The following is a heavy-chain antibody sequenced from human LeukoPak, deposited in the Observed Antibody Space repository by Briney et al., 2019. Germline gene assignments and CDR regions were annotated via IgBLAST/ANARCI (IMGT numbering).Heavy chain of an antibody. J-gene: IGHJ4*02. Sequence: SETLSLTCTVSGDSISGYYWSWIRQSPGKGLEWIGYIYYRGNTNYNPSLKSRVTISIDTSKNQFSLKLSSVTAADTAVYYCARVGDSATYFDYWGQGTLVTVSS. V-gene: IGHV4-59*12. CDR1: GDSISGYY. D-gene: IGHD2-21*02. CDR3: ARVGDSATYFDY. CDR2: IYYRGNT.